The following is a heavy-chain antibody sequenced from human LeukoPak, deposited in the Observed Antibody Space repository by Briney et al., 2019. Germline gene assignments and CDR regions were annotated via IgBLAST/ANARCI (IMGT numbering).Heavy chain of an antibody. Sequence: GGSLRLSCAASGFTFSSYSMNWVRQAPGKGLEWVSSISSSSSYIYYADSVKGRFTISRDNAKNSLYLQMNSLRAEDTAVYYCARDGPNDVDFDYWGQGTLVTVSS. J-gene: IGHJ4*02. CDR1: GFTFSSYS. CDR3: ARDGPNDVDFDY. D-gene: IGHD1-1*01. V-gene: IGHV3-21*01. CDR2: ISSSSSYI.